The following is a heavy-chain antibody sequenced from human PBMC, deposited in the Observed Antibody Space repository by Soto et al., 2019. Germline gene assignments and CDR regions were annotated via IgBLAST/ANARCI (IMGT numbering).Heavy chain of an antibody. CDR1: GLIFSNYA. CDR3: AREGDITAAFDY. CDR2: ISGSGGSP. V-gene: IGHV3-23*01. J-gene: IGHJ4*02. Sequence: EVQVLESGGVLVQPGGSLRLSCVAPGLIFSNYAMSWVRQAPGKGLEWVSGISGSGGSPHYADSAKGRFTISRDNSKNTLFLQMNTLRAEDTALYYCAREGDITAAFDYWGQGTLVTVSS. D-gene: IGHD6-13*01.